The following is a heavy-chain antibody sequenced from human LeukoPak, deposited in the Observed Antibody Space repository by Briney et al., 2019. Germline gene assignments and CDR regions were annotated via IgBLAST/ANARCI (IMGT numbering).Heavy chain of an antibody. CDR3: ARRRLRYYGSGSCYMDV. J-gene: IGHJ6*03. Sequence: SETLSLTCTVSGGSTSSYYWSWIRQPPGKGLEWIGYIYYSGSTNYNPSLKSRVTISVDTSKNQFSLKLSSVTAADTAVYYCARRRLRYYGSGSCYMDVWGKGTTVTISS. D-gene: IGHD3-10*01. V-gene: IGHV4-59*12. CDR2: IYYSGST. CDR1: GGSTSSYY.